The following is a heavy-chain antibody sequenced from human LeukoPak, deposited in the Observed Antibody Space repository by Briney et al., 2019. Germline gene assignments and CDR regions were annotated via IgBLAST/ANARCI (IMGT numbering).Heavy chain of an antibody. V-gene: IGHV4-61*01. CDR3: ARDSSYYYYGMDV. Sequence: SGTLSLTCTVSGGSVSSGSYYWSWIRQPPGKGLEWIGYIYYSGSTNYNPSLKSRVTISVDTSKNQFSLKLSSVTAADTAVYYCARDSSYYYYGMDVWGQGTTVTVSS. CDR1: GGSVSSGSYY. J-gene: IGHJ6*02. CDR2: IYYSGST.